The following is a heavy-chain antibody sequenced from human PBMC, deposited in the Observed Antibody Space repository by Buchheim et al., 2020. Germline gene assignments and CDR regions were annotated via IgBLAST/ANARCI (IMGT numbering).Heavy chain of an antibody. D-gene: IGHD2-21*02. Sequence: QVQLVESGGGVVQPGRSLRLSCAASGFTFSSYGMHWVRQAPGKGLEWVAVISYDGSNKYYADSVKGRFTIFRDNSKNTLYLQMNSLRAEDTAVYYCAKDRVVVTRWAFQHWGQGTL. CDR2: ISYDGSNK. CDR1: GFTFSSYG. V-gene: IGHV3-30*18. J-gene: IGHJ1*01. CDR3: AKDRVVVTRWAFQH.